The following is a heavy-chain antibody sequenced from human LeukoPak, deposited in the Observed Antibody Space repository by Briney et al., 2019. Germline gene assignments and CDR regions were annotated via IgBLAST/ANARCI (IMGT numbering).Heavy chain of an antibody. Sequence: GASVKVSCKATGGTFSSYAFNWVRQAPGQGLQWMGGIIPILGTTNYAQQFQGRVTMTTDESTSTAFMELSSLRSEDTAIYYCATDDASATLGFDSWGQGTLLTVSS. D-gene: IGHD1-26*01. V-gene: IGHV1-69*05. J-gene: IGHJ5*01. CDR1: GGTFSSYA. CDR3: ATDDASATLGFDS. CDR2: IIPILGTT.